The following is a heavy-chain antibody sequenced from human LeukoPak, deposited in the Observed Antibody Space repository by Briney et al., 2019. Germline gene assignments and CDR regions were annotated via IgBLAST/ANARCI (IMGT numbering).Heavy chain of an antibody. Sequence: PGGSLRLSCAASGFTFSSYWMSWVRQAPGKGLEWVANIKQDGSEKYYVDSVKGRFTISRDNAKNSLYLQMNSLRAEDTAVYYCARYYDFWSGYYRYSNEGFDYWGQGTLVTVSS. CDR2: IKQDGSEK. V-gene: IGHV3-7*01. CDR1: GFTFSSYW. CDR3: ARYYDFWSGYYRYSNEGFDY. D-gene: IGHD3-3*01. J-gene: IGHJ4*02.